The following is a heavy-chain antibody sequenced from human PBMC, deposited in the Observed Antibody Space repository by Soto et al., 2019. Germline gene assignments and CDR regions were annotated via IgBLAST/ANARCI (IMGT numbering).Heavy chain of an antibody. CDR2: IYWDDAR. CDR3: AHSPWTDTKAYFDY. D-gene: IGHD5-18*01. CDR1: GFSLSTSGVG. J-gene: IGHJ4*02. V-gene: IGHV2-5*02. Sequence: QITLKESTPTLVKPTQTLTLTCTFSGFSLSTSGVGVGWIRQPPGKALEWLALIYWDDARRYSPSLKSRLTIPKDTSKSEVVLTMTNIHPVDTATYYGAHSPWTDTKAYFDYWGQGTLVTVSS.